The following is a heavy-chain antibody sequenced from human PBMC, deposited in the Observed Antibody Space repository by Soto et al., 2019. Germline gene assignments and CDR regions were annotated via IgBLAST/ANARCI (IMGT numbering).Heavy chain of an antibody. CDR1: GDPVSSGSYY. Sequence: QVQLQVSGPGLVQPSQTLSLTCSVSGDPVSSGSYYWTWVRQHPVKGLEWIGYIYHTGSTYYNPSLQSRLSLSIDTSKDEFSLHLYSVTAADTAVYFCAAKLGTTHYFDFWGQGSLVAVSS. J-gene: IGHJ4*02. D-gene: IGHD7-27*01. V-gene: IGHV4-31*03. CDR3: AAKLGTTHYFDF. CDR2: IYHTGST.